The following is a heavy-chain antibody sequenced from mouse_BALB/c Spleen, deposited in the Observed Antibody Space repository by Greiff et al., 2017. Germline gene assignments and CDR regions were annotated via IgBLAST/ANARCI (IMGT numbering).Heavy chain of an antibody. D-gene: IGHD1-1*01. Sequence: EVKLVESGGGLVKPGGSLKLSCAASGFTFSDYYMYWVRQTPEKRLEWVATISDGGSYTYYPDSVKGRFTISRDNAKNNLYLQMSSLKSEDTAMYYCARDITTASFAYWGQGTLVTVSA. CDR3: ARDITTASFAY. CDR1: GFTFSDYY. CDR2: ISDGGSYT. V-gene: IGHV5-4*02. J-gene: IGHJ3*01.